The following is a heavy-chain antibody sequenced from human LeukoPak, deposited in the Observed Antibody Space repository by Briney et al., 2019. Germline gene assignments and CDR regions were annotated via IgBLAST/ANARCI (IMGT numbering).Heavy chain of an antibody. CDR1: GFTFSSYA. J-gene: IGHJ4*02. D-gene: IGHD5/OR15-5a*01. CDR3: AKKVGLVSAPLWYFDV. CDR2: ISGPAGSW. Sequence: GGSLRLSCEASGFTFSSYAMSWVRQAPGKGLEWVAAISGPAGSWVYADSVKGRFTVSRDNSKNTLFLQMNSLRAEDTATYYCAKKVGLVSAPLWYFDVWGQGTLVAVSS. V-gene: IGHV3-23*01.